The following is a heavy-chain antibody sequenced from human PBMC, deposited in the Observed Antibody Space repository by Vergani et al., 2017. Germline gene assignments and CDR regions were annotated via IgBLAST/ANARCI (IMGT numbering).Heavy chain of an antibody. CDR2: IFSNDEK. V-gene: IGHV2-26*01. D-gene: IGHD3-10*01. CDR3: ARIQGPRYYYGSGSYYGYYFDY. Sequence: ESGGGLVQPGGSLRLSCAASGFTFSSYAMSWVRQAPGKGLEWLAHIFSNDEKSYSTSLKSRLTISKDTSKSQVVLTMTNMEPVDTATYYCARIQGPRYYYGSGSYYGYYFDYWGQGTLVTVSS. J-gene: IGHJ4*02. CDR1: GFTFSSYA.